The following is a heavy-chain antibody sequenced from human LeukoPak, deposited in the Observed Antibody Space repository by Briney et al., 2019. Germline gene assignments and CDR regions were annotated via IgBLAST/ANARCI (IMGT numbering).Heavy chain of an antibody. CDR3: ARLGSADAFDI. CDR2: INHSGST. CDR1: GGSFSGYY. J-gene: IGHJ3*02. Sequence: SETLSLTCAVYGGSFSGYYWSWIRQPPGKGLEWIGEINHSGSTNYNPSLKSRVTISVDTSKNQFSLKLSSVTAADTAVYYCARLGSADAFDIWGQGTMVTVSS. V-gene: IGHV4-34*01. D-gene: IGHD1-26*01.